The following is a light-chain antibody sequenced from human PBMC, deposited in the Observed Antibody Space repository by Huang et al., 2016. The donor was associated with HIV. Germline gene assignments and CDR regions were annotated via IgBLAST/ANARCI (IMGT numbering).Light chain of an antibody. J-gene: IGKJ1*01. CDR2: TAS. CDR3: QQTYGSSAT. V-gene: IGKV1-39*01. Sequence: DIQMTQSPSSLSASVGDRVTITCRASQSIGDYLNWYQQKPGNAPNLLIYTASSLQTGVPSRFSGSGAGTDFTLTISTLQPEDFATDYCQQTYGSSATFGPGTRVEI. CDR1: QSIGDY.